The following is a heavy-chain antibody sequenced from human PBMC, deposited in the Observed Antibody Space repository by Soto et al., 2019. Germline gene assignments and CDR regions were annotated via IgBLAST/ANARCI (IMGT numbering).Heavy chain of an antibody. V-gene: IGHV4-34*01. Sequence: XETLSLTCAVNSWSFTAYYWTWIRQAPGKGLEWIGEINHSGSTNYNPSLKSRVTISVDTSRNQFSLKVNTVTAADTGVYYCARVRGGYYYGVDVWGQGTTVTVSS. CDR1: SWSFTAYY. CDR3: ARVRGGYYYGVDV. J-gene: IGHJ6*02. CDR2: INHSGST.